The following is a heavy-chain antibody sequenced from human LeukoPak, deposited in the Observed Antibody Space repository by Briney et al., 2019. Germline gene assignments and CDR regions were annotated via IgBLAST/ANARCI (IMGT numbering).Heavy chain of an antibody. CDR1: GGSISTSSSYY. Sequence: SETLSLTCTVSGGSISTSSSYYWGWIRQPPGKGLEWIGSIYYTGDTYYNSSLKSRDTISVDTSKNQFSLKLSSVTAADTAVYYCARGPRQQAVPDYWGQGTLVTVSS. J-gene: IGHJ4*02. CDR2: IYYTGDT. CDR3: ARGPRQQAVPDY. V-gene: IGHV4-39*07. D-gene: IGHD6-13*01.